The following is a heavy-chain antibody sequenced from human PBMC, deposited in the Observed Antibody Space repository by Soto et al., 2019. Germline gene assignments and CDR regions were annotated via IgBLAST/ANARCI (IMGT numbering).Heavy chain of an antibody. D-gene: IGHD3-3*01. J-gene: IGHJ5*02. CDR1: GNTFTSYD. V-gene: IGHV1-8*01. Sequence: GASVKISSKVPGNTFTSYDINWVRQASGHGLEWMGWINPATGTTGYAPQFQGRFTLTTSTSTQTAFMELSSLRSDDTAVYYCTRSIVGMVPGKGSRAHLEPWGRGPRVGVSS. CDR3: TRSIVGMVPGKGSRAHLEP. CDR2: INPATGTT.